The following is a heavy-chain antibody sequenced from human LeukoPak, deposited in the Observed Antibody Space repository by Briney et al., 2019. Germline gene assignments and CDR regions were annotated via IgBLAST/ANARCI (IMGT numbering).Heavy chain of an antibody. V-gene: IGHV4-39*07. J-gene: IGHJ6*03. CDR3: ARGRQKYYDFWSGAANYYYYYMDV. CDR1: GGSISSSGYY. Sequence: SETLSLTCTVSGGSISSSGYYWGWIRQPPGKGLEWIGSIYYSGSTYYNPSLKSRVAISVDTSKNQFSLKLSSVTAADTAVYYCARGRQKYYDFWSGAANYYYYYMDVWGKGTTVTVSS. CDR2: IYYSGST. D-gene: IGHD3-3*01.